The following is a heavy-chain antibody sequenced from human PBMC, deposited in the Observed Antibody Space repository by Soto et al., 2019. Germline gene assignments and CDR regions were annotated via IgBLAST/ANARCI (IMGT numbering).Heavy chain of an antibody. CDR1: GFSLSTSGMC. Sequence: SGPTLVNPTQTLTLTCTFSGFSLSTSGMCVSWIRQPPGKALEWLALIDWDDDKYYSTSLKTRLTISKDTSKNQVVLTMTNMDPVDTATYYCARIAPYYYDSSGYYYAGMDVWGQGTTVTVSS. J-gene: IGHJ6*02. CDR2: IDWDDDK. D-gene: IGHD3-22*01. CDR3: ARIAPYYYDSSGYYYAGMDV. V-gene: IGHV2-70*01.